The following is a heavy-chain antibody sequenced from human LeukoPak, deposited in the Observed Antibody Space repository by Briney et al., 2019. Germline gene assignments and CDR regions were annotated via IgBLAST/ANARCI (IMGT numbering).Heavy chain of an antibody. CDR3: ASVPNSTPFGY. V-gene: IGHV3-23*01. CDR2: ISVSGGSP. Sequence: GGSLRLSCAASGFTFSSYAMSWVRQAPGKGLEWVSGISVSGGSPYYADSVKGRFTISRDNSKNTLYLQMNSLRAEDTAVYYCASVPNSTPFGYWGQGTLVTASS. J-gene: IGHJ4*02. D-gene: IGHD3-16*01. CDR1: GFTFSSYA.